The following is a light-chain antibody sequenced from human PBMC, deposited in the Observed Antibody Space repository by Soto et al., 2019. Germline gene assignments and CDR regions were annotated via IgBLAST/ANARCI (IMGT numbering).Light chain of an antibody. J-gene: IGLJ1*01. Sequence: QSVLTQPASVSGSPGQSITISCTGTSSDVGSYNLVSWYQQHPGKAPKNMIYEGSKRPSGVSNRFSGSKSGNTASLTISGLQAEDEAHYYCCSYAGSTTYVFGTGTKVTVL. CDR3: CSYAGSTTYV. CDR2: EGS. CDR1: SSDVGSYNL. V-gene: IGLV2-23*01.